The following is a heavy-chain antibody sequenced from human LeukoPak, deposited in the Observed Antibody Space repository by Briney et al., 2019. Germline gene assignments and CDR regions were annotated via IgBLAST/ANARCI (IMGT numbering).Heavy chain of an antibody. CDR2: IIPILGIA. Sequence: GASVKVSCKASGGTFSSYAISWVRQAPGQGLEWMGRIIPILGIANYAQKFQGRVTITADKSTSTAYMELSSLRSEDTAVYYCARVDSDGSGMYWGQGTLVTVSS. J-gene: IGHJ4*02. V-gene: IGHV1-69*04. CDR1: GGTFSSYA. CDR3: ARVDSDGSGMY. D-gene: IGHD3-10*01.